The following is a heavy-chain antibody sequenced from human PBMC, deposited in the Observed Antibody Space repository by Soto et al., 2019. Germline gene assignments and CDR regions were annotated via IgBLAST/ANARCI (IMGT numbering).Heavy chain of an antibody. CDR1: GVSISSDEYY. CDR3: ARVLGGYSYHHGANYYYG. CDR2: IYYSGST. V-gene: IGHV4-30-4*01. Sequence: SETLSLTCTVSGVSISSDEYYWSWIRQPPGKGLDWIGYIYYSGSTYYNPSLKSRVTLSVDTSENQFSLEVTSVTAADTAVYYCARVLGGYSYHHGANYYYG. J-gene: IGHJ6*01. D-gene: IGHD5-18*01.